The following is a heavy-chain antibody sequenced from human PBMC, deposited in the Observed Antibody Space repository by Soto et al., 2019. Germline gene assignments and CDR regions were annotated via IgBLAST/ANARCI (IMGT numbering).Heavy chain of an antibody. D-gene: IGHD4-17*01. Sequence: ASVKVSCKASGYTFTSYDIYWVRQATGQGLEWMGWMNPNTGNSGYAQKFQGRVTITADESASTAYMELSSLRSEDTAVYYCARGMTTVTTQGDYYYYYGMDVWGQGTTVTVSS. J-gene: IGHJ6*02. CDR3: ARGMTTVTTQGDYYYYYGMDV. V-gene: IGHV1-8*01. CDR2: MNPNTGNS. CDR1: GYTFTSYD.